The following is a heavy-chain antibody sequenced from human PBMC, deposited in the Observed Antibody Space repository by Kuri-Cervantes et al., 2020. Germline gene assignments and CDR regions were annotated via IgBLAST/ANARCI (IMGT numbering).Heavy chain of an antibody. V-gene: IGHV3-30*18. CDR1: GFTFSSYW. D-gene: IGHD3-3*01. Sequence: GGSLRLSCATSGFTFSSYWMSWVRQAPGKGLEWVAVISYDGSNKYYADSVKGRFTVSRDNSKNTLYLQMNSLRAEDTAVYYCAKDPNYDFWSGYWHIYYYYGMDVWGQGTTVTVSS. CDR3: AKDPNYDFWSGYWHIYYYYGMDV. J-gene: IGHJ6*02. CDR2: ISYDGSNK.